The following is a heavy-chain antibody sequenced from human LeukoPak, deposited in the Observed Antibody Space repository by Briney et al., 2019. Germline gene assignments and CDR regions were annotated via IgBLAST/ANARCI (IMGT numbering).Heavy chain of an antibody. CDR1: GLTFSSYA. CDR3: AKRNYYDSRGYYEYYFDD. Sequence: GGSLRLSCAASGLTFSSYAMSWVRQAPGEGLEWVSGISGSGGSTYYADSVKGRFTISRDNSKNTLYLQMNSLRVEDTAVYYCAKRNYYDSRGYYEYYFDDWGQGTLVTVSS. J-gene: IGHJ4*02. D-gene: IGHD3-22*01. CDR2: ISGSGGST. V-gene: IGHV3-23*01.